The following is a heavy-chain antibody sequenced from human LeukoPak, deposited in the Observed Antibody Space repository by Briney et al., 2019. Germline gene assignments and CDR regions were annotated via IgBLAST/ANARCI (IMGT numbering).Heavy chain of an antibody. CDR3: ARDRPHYYDSSGYAWGSDY. V-gene: IGHV3-23*01. D-gene: IGHD3-22*01. Sequence: GGSLRLSCAASGFTFSSYAMSWVRQAPGKGLEWVSAISGSGGSTYYADSVKGRFTISRDNSKNTLYLQMNSLRAEDTAVYYCARDRPHYYDSSGYAWGSDYWGQGTLVTVSS. CDR2: ISGSGGST. J-gene: IGHJ4*02. CDR1: GFTFSSYA.